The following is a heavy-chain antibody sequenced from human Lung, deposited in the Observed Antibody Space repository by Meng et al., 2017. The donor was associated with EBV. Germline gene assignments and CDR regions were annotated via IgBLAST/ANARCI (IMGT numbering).Heavy chain of an antibody. CDR2: TSHSGST. J-gene: IGHJ4*02. Sequence: QWQVQESGRGLVKPLETWSLTCAVSGGSISRSDWWRLVRQPPGKGLEWIGDTSHSGSTNYSPSLKSRVTISLDKSKNQLSLKMYSVPAADTAVYYCASSDYYRSDYWGQGTLVTVSS. CDR3: ASSDYYRSDY. D-gene: IGHD3-22*01. V-gene: IGHV4-4*02. CDR1: GGSISRSDW.